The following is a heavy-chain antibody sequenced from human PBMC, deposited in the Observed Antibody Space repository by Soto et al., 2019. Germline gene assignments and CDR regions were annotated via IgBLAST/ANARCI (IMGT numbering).Heavy chain of an antibody. CDR3: ARSVSGTGTEFDP. Sequence: PSQTLSLTCAISGDSVPRSSAVWNWMRQSPSRGLEWLGRTYFTSQWNNYYAVSVKSRITINADTSKNQISLQLNSVTPEDTAVYYCARSVSGTGTEFDPWGQGTPVTVSS. J-gene: IGHJ5*02. CDR2: TYFTSQWNN. CDR1: GDSVPRSSAV. V-gene: IGHV6-1*01. D-gene: IGHD6-19*01.